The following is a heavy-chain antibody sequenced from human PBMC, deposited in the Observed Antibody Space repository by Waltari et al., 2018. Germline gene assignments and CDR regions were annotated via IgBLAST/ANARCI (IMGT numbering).Heavy chain of an antibody. CDR3: ASYSGASVGTAAFHV. Sequence: QLQLQESGPRLVRPSETLSLICRVSGVSITSNRHYWAWIRQSPGQGLEGIGTVSYSGTTYIDPSLKGRVSVSRGTSKNQVSPLLGSVTAAGMAVYYCASYSGASVGTAAFHVWGQGTMVTVSS. V-gene: IGHV4-39*01. CDR1: GVSITSNRHY. CDR2: VSYSGTT. D-gene: IGHD1-26*01. J-gene: IGHJ3*01.